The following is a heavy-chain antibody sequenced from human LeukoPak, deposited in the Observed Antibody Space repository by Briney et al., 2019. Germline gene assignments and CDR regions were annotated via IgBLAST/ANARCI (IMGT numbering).Heavy chain of an antibody. CDR1: GFTFSDAW. Sequence: PGGSLRLSCAASGFTFSDAWVSWVRQAPGMGLEWVGRIKSKTDGGTPDYAAPVKGRFTISRDDSSGTLYLLMNSLTTEDTAVYYCSTSLRGSDCCLDYWGQGTLVAVSS. D-gene: IGHD2-21*02. CDR2: IKSKTDGGTP. V-gene: IGHV3-15*01. J-gene: IGHJ4*02. CDR3: STSLRGSDCCLDY.